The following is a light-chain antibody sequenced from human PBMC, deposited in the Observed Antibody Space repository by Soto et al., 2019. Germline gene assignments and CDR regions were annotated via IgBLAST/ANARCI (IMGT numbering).Light chain of an antibody. J-gene: IGLJ2*01. CDR1: SSDVGGFNY. CDR2: EVS. CDR3: SSYAGSNKGV. Sequence: QSALTQPPSASGSPGQSVTISCTGTSSDVGGFNYVSWYQHHPGKAPKLMIYEVSKRPSGVPVRFSGSKSGNTASLTVSGLQAEDEADYYCSSYAGSNKGVFGGGTKVTVL. V-gene: IGLV2-8*01.